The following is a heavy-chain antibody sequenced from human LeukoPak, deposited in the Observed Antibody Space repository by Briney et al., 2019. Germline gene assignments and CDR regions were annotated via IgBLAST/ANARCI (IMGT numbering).Heavy chain of an antibody. V-gene: IGHV1-18*01. CDR2: ISAYNGNT. CDR1: GYTFTSYG. D-gene: IGHD6-19*01. J-gene: IGHJ6*02. Sequence: ASVKVSFKASGYTFTSYGIIWVRQAPGQGLEWMGWISAYNGNTNYAQKLQGRVTMTTDTSTSTAYMELRSLRSDDTAVYYCAREVIAVAGAGYYYYGMDVWGQGTTVTVSS. CDR3: AREVIAVAGAGYYYYGMDV.